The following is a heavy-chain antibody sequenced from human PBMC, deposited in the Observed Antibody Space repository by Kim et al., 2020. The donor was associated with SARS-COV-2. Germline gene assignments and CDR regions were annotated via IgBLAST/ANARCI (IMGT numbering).Heavy chain of an antibody. V-gene: IGHV3-66*01. J-gene: IGHJ4*02. CDR2: IHRSGYT. D-gene: IGHD6-13*01. CDR1: GLTVSSTY. Sequence: GGSLRLSCAASGLTVSSTYMSWVRQVPGRGLEWVSIIHRSGYTYYANSVRGRFTLSRDSSKNTVYLQMNSLTAGDTAVFYCATGPGSWSFEYWGQGAQVTVSS. CDR3: ATGPGSWSFEY.